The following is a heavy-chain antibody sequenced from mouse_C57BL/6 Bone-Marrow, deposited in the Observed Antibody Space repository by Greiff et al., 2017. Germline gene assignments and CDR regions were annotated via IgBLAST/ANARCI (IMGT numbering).Heavy chain of an antibody. Sequence: EVQLQQPGAELVRPGASVKLSCTASGFNIKDDYMHWVKQRPEQGLEWIGWIDPENGDTEYASKFQGKATITADTSSNTAYLQLSSLTSEDTAVYYCTTVYYFDYWGQGTTLPVSA. J-gene: IGHJ2*01. CDR1: GFNIKDDY. V-gene: IGHV14-4*01. CDR3: TTVYYFDY. CDR2: IDPENGDT.